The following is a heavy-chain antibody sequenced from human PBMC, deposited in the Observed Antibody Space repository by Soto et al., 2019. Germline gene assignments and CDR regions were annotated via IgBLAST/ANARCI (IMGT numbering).Heavy chain of an antibody. V-gene: IGHV3-30-3*01. CDR1: GFTFSSYA. D-gene: IGHD2-2*01. Sequence: QVQLVESGGGVVQPGRSLRLSCAASGFTFSSYAMHWVRQAPGKGLEWVAVISYDGSNKYYADSVKGRFTISRDNSKNTLHVQMNSLRAEDTAVYYCARDRGSKSYYYYGMDVWGQGTTVTVSS. J-gene: IGHJ6*02. CDR2: ISYDGSNK. CDR3: ARDRGSKSYYYYGMDV.